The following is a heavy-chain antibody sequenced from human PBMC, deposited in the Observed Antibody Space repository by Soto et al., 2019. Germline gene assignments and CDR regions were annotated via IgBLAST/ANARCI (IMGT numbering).Heavy chain of an antibody. CDR2: IIPIFGTA. V-gene: IGHV1-69*01. CDR1: GGTFTSFA. CDR3: ARQWLRSRSDYYYYGMDV. J-gene: IGHJ6*02. D-gene: IGHD5-12*01. Sequence: QVQLVQSGAEVKKPGSSVKVSCRASGGTFTSFAFSWVRQAPGQGLEWMGGIIPIFGTANFAQRLQGRVTITADESTSIAYMELSSLRSEDTAVYYCARQWLRSRSDYYYYGMDVWGQGTTVTVSS.